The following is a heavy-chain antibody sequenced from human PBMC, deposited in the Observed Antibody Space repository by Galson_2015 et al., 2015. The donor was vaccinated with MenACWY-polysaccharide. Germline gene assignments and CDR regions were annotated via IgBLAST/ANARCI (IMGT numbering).Heavy chain of an antibody. CDR2: ITPSGGNI. D-gene: IGHD1-14*01. J-gene: IGHJ6*02. CDR3: ATRKARKNGMDV. CDR1: GPTFSDSS. Sequence: SLRLSCAASGPTFSDSSMTWVRQAPGKGLEWVSYITPSGGNIYYADSVRGRFTISRDNAKNSLYLQMNSLRDEDTAVYYCATRKARKNGMDVWGQGTTVTVSS. V-gene: IGHV3-11*01.